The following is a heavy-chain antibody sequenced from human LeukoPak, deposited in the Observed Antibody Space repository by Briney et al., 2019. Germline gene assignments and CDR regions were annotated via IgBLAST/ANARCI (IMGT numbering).Heavy chain of an antibody. CDR1: GVTFTNYA. CDR3: AKREKGSTGRFFDY. J-gene: IGHJ4*02. D-gene: IGHD5/OR15-5a*01. V-gene: IGHV3-23*01. CDR2: ISEGVGNT. Sequence: GGSLRLSCAASGVTFTNYAMTWVRHAPGEGLEWVSGISEGVGNTYYADSVKGRFTISRDQSKNTLYLQTDSLGDEDTALYYCAKREKGSTGRFFDYWGQGTLVSVSS.